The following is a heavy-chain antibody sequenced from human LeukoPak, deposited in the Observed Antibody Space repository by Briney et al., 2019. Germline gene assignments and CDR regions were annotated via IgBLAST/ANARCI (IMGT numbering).Heavy chain of an antibody. Sequence: LRLSCAASGFTFSDYYMSWIRQPPGKGLEWIGEINHSGSTNYNPSLKSRVTISVDTSKNQFSLKLSSVTAADTAVYYCARVSGYSSGWYPSPFSYYFDYWGQGTLVTVSS. V-gene: IGHV4-34*01. CDR1: GFTFSDYY. CDR3: ARVSGYSSGWYPSPFSYYFDY. D-gene: IGHD6-19*01. J-gene: IGHJ4*02. CDR2: INHSGST.